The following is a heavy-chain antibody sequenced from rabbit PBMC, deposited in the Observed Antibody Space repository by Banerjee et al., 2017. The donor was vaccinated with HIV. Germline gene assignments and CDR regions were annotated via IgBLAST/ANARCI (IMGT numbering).Heavy chain of an antibody. CDR3: ARDQPADGGFSLNL. J-gene: IGHJ4*01. V-gene: IGHV1S40*01. D-gene: IGHD7-1*01. Sequence: QSLEESGGDLVKPGASLTLTCTASGFTISSSYYMCWVRQAPGKGLEWIGCIYAGSGNTWYASWAKGRFTISKTSSTTVTLQMTSLTAADTATYFCARDQPADGGFSLNLWGPGTLVTVS. CDR1: GFTISSSYY. CDR2: IYAGSGNT.